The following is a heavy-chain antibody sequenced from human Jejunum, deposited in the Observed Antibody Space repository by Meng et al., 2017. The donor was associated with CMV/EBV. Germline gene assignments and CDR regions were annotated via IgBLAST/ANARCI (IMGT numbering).Heavy chain of an antibody. Sequence: QVQLVQSGSELMKPGASVTASCKASGYTFTRYPMNWVRQAPGQGLEWMGWISTNTGNPTYAQGFTGLFVVSVDTSVSTAYLQISSLKAEDTAVYYCGTLKYTSGFYGPAHGGQGALVTVSS. D-gene: IGHD6-19*01. CDR1: GYTFTRYP. CDR3: GTLKYTSGFYGPAH. CDR2: ISTNTGNP. J-gene: IGHJ4*02. V-gene: IGHV7-4-1*02.